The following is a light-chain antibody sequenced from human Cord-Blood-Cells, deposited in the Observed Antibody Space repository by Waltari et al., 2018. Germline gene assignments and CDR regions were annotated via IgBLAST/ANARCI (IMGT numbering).Light chain of an antibody. CDR3: SSYAGSNNV. CDR1: SSDVGGYNY. V-gene: IGLV2-8*01. J-gene: IGLJ1*01. CDR2: EVS. Sequence: QSALTQPPSASGSPGPSVTISCPGTSSDVGGYNYVSWYQQHPGKAPKLMIYEVSKRPSGVPDRFSGSKSGNTASLTVSGLQAEDEADYYCSSYAGSNNVFGTGTKVTVL.